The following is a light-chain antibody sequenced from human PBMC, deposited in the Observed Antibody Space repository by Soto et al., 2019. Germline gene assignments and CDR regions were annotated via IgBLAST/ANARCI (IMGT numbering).Light chain of an antibody. CDR3: QQYGSSPPT. J-gene: IGKJ1*01. CDR1: QSVSSNY. CDR2: GAS. V-gene: IGKV3-20*01. Sequence: EIVLTQSPGTLSLSPGERATLSCRASQSVSSNYLAWYRRKPGQAPRLLIYGASNRATGIPGRFSGSGSGTDFTLTITSLEPEDFAVYYCQQYGSSPPTFGPGTRVDIK.